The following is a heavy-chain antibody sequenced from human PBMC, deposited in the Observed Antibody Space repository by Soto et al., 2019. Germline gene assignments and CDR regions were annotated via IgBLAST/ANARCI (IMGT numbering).Heavy chain of an antibody. V-gene: IGHV3-9*01. Sequence: PGGSLRLSCAAAGLTFDDYAMHWVRQAPGKGLEWVSSISRNSGDIGYADSVKGRFPISRDNAKNSLHLQMNSLRAEDTALYYCATLAYGVDFDIWGQGTMVTVSS. J-gene: IGHJ3*02. D-gene: IGHD4-17*01. CDR1: GLTFDDYA. CDR2: ISRNSGDI. CDR3: ATLAYGVDFDI.